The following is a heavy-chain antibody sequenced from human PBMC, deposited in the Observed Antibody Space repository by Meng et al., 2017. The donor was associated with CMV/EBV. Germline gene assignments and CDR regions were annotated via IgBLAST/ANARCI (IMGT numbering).Heavy chain of an antibody. V-gene: IGHV3-21*01. J-gene: IGHJ6*02. Sequence: GESLKISCAASGFTFSSYSMNWVRQAPGKGLEWVSSISSSSSYIYYADSVKGRFTISRDNAKNSLYLQMNSLRAEDTAVYYCARVGLKVGATGYYYYGMDVWGQGTTVTVSS. D-gene: IGHD1-26*01. CDR2: ISSSSSYI. CDR3: ARVGLKVGATGYYYYGMDV. CDR1: GFTFSSYS.